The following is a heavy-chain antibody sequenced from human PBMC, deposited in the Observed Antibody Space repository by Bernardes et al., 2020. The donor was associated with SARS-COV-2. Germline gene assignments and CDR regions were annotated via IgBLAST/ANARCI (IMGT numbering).Heavy chain of an antibody. CDR1: GYTLPALS. CDR2: FDPDDGET. J-gene: IGHJ6*02. D-gene: IGHD3-9*01. Sequence: ASVKVSCKVSGYTLPALSMHWVRQAPGKGLEWMGGFDPDDGETIYAQKFQGRVTMTEDTSTDTAYMELSSLRSEDTAVYYCATDQRYYDILTGRTYYYGMDVWGQGTTVTVS. CDR3: ATDQRYYDILTGRTYYYGMDV. V-gene: IGHV1-24*01.